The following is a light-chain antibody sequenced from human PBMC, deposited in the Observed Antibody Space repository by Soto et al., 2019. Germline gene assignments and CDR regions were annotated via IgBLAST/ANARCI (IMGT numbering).Light chain of an antibody. CDR2: GVS. Sequence: EIVMTQSPATLSVSPGERATLSCRASQSVTSNLAWYQQKPDQAPRLLIYGVSTRATGIPARFSGSGSGTEFPLTISSLQSEDFAIYYCQQYNNWPPPLTFGGGTKVEIK. V-gene: IGKV3-15*01. CDR3: QQYNNWPPPLT. CDR1: QSVTSN. J-gene: IGKJ4*01.